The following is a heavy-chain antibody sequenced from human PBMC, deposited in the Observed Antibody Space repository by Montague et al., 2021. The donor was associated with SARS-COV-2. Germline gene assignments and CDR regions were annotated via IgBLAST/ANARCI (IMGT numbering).Heavy chain of an antibody. J-gene: IGHJ3*02. Sequence: YLRLSCAASGFTFSSYWMHWVRQAPGEGLVWVSRINSDGSSTSYADSVKGRFTISRDNAKNTLYLQMNSLRAEDTAVYYCARDLDEDASDTWGQGTMVTVSS. CDR2: INSDGSST. V-gene: IGHV3-74*01. CDR3: ARDLDEDASDT. CDR1: GFTFSSYW.